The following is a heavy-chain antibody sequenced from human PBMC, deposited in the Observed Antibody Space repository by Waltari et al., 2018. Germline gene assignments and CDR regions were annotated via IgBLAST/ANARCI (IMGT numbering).Heavy chain of an antibody. CDR2: IYGSSTST. CDR1: GGSIGDSSW. J-gene: IGHJ4*02. Sequence: QVQLQESGPGVVTPSETLSLTCAVSGGSIGDSSWWSWIRQPPGKGLEWIGYIYGSSTSTNYNPSLKSRVTISKDTSKNQFSLKLSAVTAADTAVYYCARAGGSYYYFDYWGQGVLVTVSS. CDR3: ARAGGSYYYFDY. D-gene: IGHD2-15*01. V-gene: IGHV4-28*03.